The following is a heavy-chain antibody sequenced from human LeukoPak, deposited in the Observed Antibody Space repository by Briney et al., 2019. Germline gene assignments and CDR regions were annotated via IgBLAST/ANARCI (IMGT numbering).Heavy chain of an antibody. J-gene: IGHJ5*02. CDR2: ISYDGSNK. Sequence: GGSLRLSCAASGFTFSSYGMHWVRQAPGKGLEWVAVISYDGSNKYYADSVKGRFTISRDNSKNTLYLQMNSLRAEDTAVYYCARDALLLWFGEDPLSWFDPWGQGTLVTVSS. V-gene: IGHV3-30*03. CDR3: ARDALLLWFGEDPLSWFDP. CDR1: GFTFSSYG. D-gene: IGHD3-10*01.